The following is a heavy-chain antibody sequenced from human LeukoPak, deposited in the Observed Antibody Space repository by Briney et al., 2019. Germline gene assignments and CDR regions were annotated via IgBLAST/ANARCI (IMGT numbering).Heavy chain of an antibody. CDR2: IYPGDSDT. CDR3: AIRKSGSAQPFDYFTDV. J-gene: IGHJ6*04. V-gene: IGHV5-51*01. Sequence: GESLKISCKGSGYSFTSYWIGWVRQMPGKGLKWMGIIYPGDSDTRYSPSFQGQATISADKSISTAYLQWSSLNGAHTAMYYFAIRKSGSAQPFDYFTDVRGEGTTVTVPS. D-gene: IGHD6-13*01. CDR1: GYSFTSYW.